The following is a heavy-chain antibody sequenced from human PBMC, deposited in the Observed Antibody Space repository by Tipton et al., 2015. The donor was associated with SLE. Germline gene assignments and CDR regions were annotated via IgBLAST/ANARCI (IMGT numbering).Heavy chain of an antibody. CDR1: GGSISSGSYY. D-gene: IGHD3/OR15-3a*01. J-gene: IGHJ6*03. CDR2: IYTSGST. V-gene: IGHV4-61*02. Sequence: TLSLTCTVSGGSISSGSYYWSWIRQPAGKGLEWIGRIYTSGSTNYNPSLKSRVTISVDTSKNQFSLKLTSVTAADTAVYYCARDRTGPRYYYMDVWGKGTTVTVSS. CDR3: ARDRTGPRYYYMDV.